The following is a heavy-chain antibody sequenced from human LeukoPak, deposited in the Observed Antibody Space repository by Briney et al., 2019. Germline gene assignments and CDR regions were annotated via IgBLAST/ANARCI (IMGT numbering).Heavy chain of an antibody. Sequence: ASVKVSCKASGYTFTGYYMHWVRQAPGQGLEWMGWINPNSGGTNYAQKFQGRVTMIRDTSISTAYMELSRLRSDDTAVYYCARDYVWGSYRSPLDYWGQGTLVTVSS. V-gene: IGHV1-2*02. CDR2: INPNSGGT. D-gene: IGHD3-16*02. J-gene: IGHJ4*02. CDR3: ARDYVWGSYRSPLDY. CDR1: GYTFTGYY.